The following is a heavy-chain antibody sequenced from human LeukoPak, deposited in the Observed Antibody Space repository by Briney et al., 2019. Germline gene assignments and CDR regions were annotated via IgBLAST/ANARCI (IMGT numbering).Heavy chain of an antibody. CDR1: GYSFTGYY. Sequence: GASVKVSCKASGYSFTGYYMHWVRQAPGQGLEWMGWINPNNGGTNYAQKFQGRVAMTRDTSISTAYMELRRLRSDDAAVYYCARAPLPYCSSTSCNLGYNWFDPWGQGTLVTVSS. J-gene: IGHJ5*02. CDR2: INPNNGGT. V-gene: IGHV1-2*02. D-gene: IGHD2-2*01. CDR3: ARAPLPYCSSTSCNLGYNWFDP.